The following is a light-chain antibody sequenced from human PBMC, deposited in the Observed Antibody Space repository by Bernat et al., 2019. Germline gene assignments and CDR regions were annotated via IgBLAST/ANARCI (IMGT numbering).Light chain of an antibody. J-gene: IGLJ3*02. CDR3: CSDAGRTTCWV. Sequence: QSALTQPASVSGSPGQSITISCNGTSRDIGNYNLVSWYQHHPGTAPTLLIYGVTRRPSGVSNRFSGSKSGHTASLTISGLEADDDADYYCCSDAGRTTCWVFGGGTKLTVL. V-gene: IGLV2-23*02. CDR2: GVT. CDR1: SRDIGNYNL.